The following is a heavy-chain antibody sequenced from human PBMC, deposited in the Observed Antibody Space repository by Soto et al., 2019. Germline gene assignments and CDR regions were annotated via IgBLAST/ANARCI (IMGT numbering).Heavy chain of an antibody. Sequence: QLQLQESGPGLVKPSETLSLTCTVSGGSISSSSYYWGWIRQPPGKGLEWIGSIYYSGSTYYNPSLKSRVTISVDPSNNQFSLKLSSVTAADTAVYYCARQPSDCSGGSCYSGNDAFDIWGQGTMVTVSS. CDR2: IYYSGST. J-gene: IGHJ3*02. CDR3: ARQPSDCSGGSCYSGNDAFDI. CDR1: GGSISSSSYY. D-gene: IGHD2-15*01. V-gene: IGHV4-39*01.